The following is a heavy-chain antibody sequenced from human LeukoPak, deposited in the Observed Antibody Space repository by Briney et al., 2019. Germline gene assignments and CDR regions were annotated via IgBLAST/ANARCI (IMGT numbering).Heavy chain of an antibody. CDR2: INSDGSST. V-gene: IGHV3-74*01. D-gene: IGHD3-3*01. CDR3: ARAHGTIFGVVINQFDY. CDR1: GFTFSSYW. Sequence: GGSLRLSCAASGFTFSSYWMHWVRQAPGKGLVWVSRINSDGSSTSYADSVKGRFTISRDNAKNTLYLQMNSLRAEDTAVYYCARAHGTIFGVVINQFDYWGQEPWSPSPQ. J-gene: IGHJ4*01.